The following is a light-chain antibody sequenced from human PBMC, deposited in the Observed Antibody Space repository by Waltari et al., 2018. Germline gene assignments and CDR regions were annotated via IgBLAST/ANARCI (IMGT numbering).Light chain of an antibody. J-gene: IGKJ1*01. V-gene: IGKV1-39*01. Sequence: DIQMTQSPSSLSASVGDRVTINCRASQTISYYLNWYQQKPGKAPKLLIYSASTLQSGVPSRFSGSRYGTDFTLTISSLQPEDFATYYCQQSYSTQTFGQGTKVEVK. CDR2: SAS. CDR3: QQSYSTQT. CDR1: QTISYY.